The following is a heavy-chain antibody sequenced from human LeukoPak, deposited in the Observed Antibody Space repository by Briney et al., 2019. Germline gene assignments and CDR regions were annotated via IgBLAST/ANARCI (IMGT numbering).Heavy chain of an antibody. J-gene: IGHJ3*02. D-gene: IGHD4-23*01. Sequence: QPGGSLRLSCAASGFTSSSYWMSWVRQAPGKGLEWVANIKQDGSEKYYVDSVKGRFTISRDNAKNSLYLQMNSLRAEDTAVYYCARDPSVGAFDIWGQGTMVTVSS. V-gene: IGHV3-7*01. CDR3: ARDPSVGAFDI. CDR2: IKQDGSEK. CDR1: GFTSSSYW.